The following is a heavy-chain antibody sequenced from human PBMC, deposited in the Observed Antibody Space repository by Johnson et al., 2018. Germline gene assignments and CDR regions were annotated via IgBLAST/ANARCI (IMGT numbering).Heavy chain of an antibody. CDR2: ISYDGSNK. V-gene: IGHV3-30*18. Sequence: QVQLVQSGGGVVQPGRSLRLSCAGSGFSFSTYGMHWVRQAPGKGLEWVSVISYDGSNKDYADSVKGPFAISRDNSKNTPFLQMNSLRPEDTAVYYCVKGDQAAFDIWGHGTTFTVSS. CDR3: VKGDQAAFDI. J-gene: IGHJ3*02. CDR1: GFSFSTYG.